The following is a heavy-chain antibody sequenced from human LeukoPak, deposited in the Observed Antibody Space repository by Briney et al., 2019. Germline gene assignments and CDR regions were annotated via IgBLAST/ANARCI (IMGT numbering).Heavy chain of an antibody. CDR3: ARERGIRDAFDF. J-gene: IGHJ3*01. Sequence: ASVKVSCKASGYTFTDHYMHWVRQAPGQSLEWMGWISVGNGDSKCSQEFQGRVTLTRDTSATTAYLEVSSLRPEDMAVYYCARERGIRDAFDFWGQGTMVTVSS. V-gene: IGHV1-3*03. D-gene: IGHD1-14*01. CDR1: GYTFTDHY. CDR2: ISVGNGDS.